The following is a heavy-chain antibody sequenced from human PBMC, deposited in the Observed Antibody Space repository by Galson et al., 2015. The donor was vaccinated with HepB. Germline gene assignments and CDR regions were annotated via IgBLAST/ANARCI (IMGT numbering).Heavy chain of an antibody. V-gene: IGHV6-1*01. Sequence: CAISGDSVSSNSAAWNWIRQSPSRGLEWLGRTYYRSKWYNDYAVSVKSRLTINPDTSKNQFSLQLNSVTPEDTAVYYCARDPSGRYEGGFDYWGQGTLVTVSS. CDR3: ARDPSGRYEGGFDY. J-gene: IGHJ4*02. CDR2: TYYRSKWYN. CDR1: GDSVSSNSAA. D-gene: IGHD6-19*01.